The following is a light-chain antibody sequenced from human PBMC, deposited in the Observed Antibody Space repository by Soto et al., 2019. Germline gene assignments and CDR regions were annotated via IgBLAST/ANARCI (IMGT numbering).Light chain of an antibody. CDR1: SSDVGGYNY. CDR2: EVS. V-gene: IGLV2-14*01. CDR3: SSYTSRSTLGYV. Sequence: QSVLTQPASVSGSPGQSITLSCTGTSSDVGGYNYVSWYQQHPGKAPKLMIYEVSNRPSGVSNRFSGSKSGNTASLTISGLQAEGEADYYCSSYTSRSTLGYVCGRGTKV. J-gene: IGLJ1*01.